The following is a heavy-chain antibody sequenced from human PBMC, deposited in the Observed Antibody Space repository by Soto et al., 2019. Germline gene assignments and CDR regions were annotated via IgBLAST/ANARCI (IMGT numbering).Heavy chain of an antibody. D-gene: IGHD6-6*01. CDR1: GFTFSSYA. CDR2: ISGSGGST. Sequence: RRLSCAASGFTFSSYAMSWVRQAPGKGLEWVSAISGSGGSTYYADSVKGRFTISRDNSKNTLYLQMNSLRAEDTAVYYCAKSIAARAKNWFDPWGQGTLVTVSS. V-gene: IGHV3-23*01. CDR3: AKSIAARAKNWFDP. J-gene: IGHJ5*02.